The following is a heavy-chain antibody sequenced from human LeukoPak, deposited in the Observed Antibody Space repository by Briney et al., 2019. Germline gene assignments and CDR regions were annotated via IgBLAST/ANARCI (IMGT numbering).Heavy chain of an antibody. CDR3: ARESYDYIWGSYYFDY. J-gene: IGHJ4*02. D-gene: IGHD3-16*01. CDR2: ISSSSSTI. V-gene: IGHV3-48*02. CDR1: GFTFSSYS. Sequence: GGSLRLSCAASGFTFSSYSMNWVRQAPGKGLEWVSCISSSSSTIYYADSVKGRFTISRDNAKNSLYLQMNSLRDEDTAVYYCARESYDYIWGSYYFDYWGQGTLVTVSS.